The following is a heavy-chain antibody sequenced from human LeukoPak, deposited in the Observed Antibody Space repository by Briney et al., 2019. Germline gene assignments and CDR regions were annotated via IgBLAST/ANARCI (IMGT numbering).Heavy chain of an antibody. D-gene: IGHD3-10*01. J-gene: IGHJ6*04. CDR2: ISGSGGST. V-gene: IGHV3-23*01. Sequence: TGGSLRLSCAASGFTFSSYAMSWVRQAPGKGLEWVSAISGSGGSTYYADSVKGRFTISRDNSKNTLYLQMYSLRAGDTAVYYCAKYYGSGSYYGYYYYYGMDVWGKGTTVTVSS. CDR3: AKYYGSGSYYGYYYYYGMDV. CDR1: GFTFSSYA.